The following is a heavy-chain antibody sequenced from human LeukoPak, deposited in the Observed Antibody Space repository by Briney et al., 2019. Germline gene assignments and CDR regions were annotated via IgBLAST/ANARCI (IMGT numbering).Heavy chain of an antibody. V-gene: IGHV4-34*01. CDR2: TNLGGNT. D-gene: IGHD6-19*01. CDR1: GGSFRTYY. Sequence: SETLSLTCALYGGSFRTYYWTWIRQPPGRGLEWIGETNLGGNTNYNPSLKSRVTISVGTSKNQFSLKLTSATAADTAVYYCALKDSSGWSFDYWGQGTLVTVSS. CDR3: ALKDSSGWSFDY. J-gene: IGHJ4*02.